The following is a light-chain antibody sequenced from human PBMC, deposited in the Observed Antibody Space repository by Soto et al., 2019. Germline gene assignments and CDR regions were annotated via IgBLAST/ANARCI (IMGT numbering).Light chain of an antibody. CDR2: GTS. J-gene: IGKJ1*01. V-gene: IGKV3-20*01. Sequence: DIVLTQSPGTLSLSPGERASLSCRASQSVVSAYLAWYQQKPGQAPRLLIYGTSSRATGTPDRFSGRGSGTDFTLTISRLAPEDFAVYYCQQYGSSPRTFGQGTKVDIK. CDR3: QQYGSSPRT. CDR1: QSVVSAY.